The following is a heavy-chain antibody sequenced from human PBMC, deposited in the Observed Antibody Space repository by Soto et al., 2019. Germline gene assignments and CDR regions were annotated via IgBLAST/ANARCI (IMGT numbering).Heavy chain of an antibody. CDR3: ASHGSGDYFWFDP. V-gene: IGHV3-74*01. D-gene: IGHD4-17*01. CDR2: ASPDGSST. CDR1: GFTFSNFW. Sequence: GGSLRLSCAASGFTFSNFWVHWVRQAPGKGLVWVSRASPDGSSTSYADSVKGRFTISRDNAKNMLYMEMSSLRAEDTAVYYCASHGSGDYFWFDPWGQGTLVTVSS. J-gene: IGHJ5*02.